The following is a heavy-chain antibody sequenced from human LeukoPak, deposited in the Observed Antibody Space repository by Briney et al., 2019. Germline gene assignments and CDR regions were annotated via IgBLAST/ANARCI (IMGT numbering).Heavy chain of an antibody. Sequence: VKPSETLSLTCTVSGGSISSYYWSWIRQPPGKGLEWIGYMYYRGSTNYNPSLKSRVTISVDTSKNQFSLKLSSVTAADTAVYYCARVGGPGDYYFDYWGQGTLVTVSS. CDR3: ARVGGPGDYYFDY. V-gene: IGHV4-59*01. CDR2: MYYRGST. D-gene: IGHD3-10*01. CDR1: GGSISSYY. J-gene: IGHJ4*02.